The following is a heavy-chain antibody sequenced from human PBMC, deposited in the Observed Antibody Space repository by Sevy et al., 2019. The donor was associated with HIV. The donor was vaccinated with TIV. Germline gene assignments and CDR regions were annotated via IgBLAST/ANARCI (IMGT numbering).Heavy chain of an antibody. V-gene: IGHV3-11*01. J-gene: IGHJ4*02. CDR3: ARDTTTTFFYDY. CDR2: ISSSGSTI. Sequence: GGSLRLSCAASGFTFSDYYMSWIRQAPGKGLEWVSYISSSGSTIYYADSVKGRFTISGDNAKNSLYLQMNSLRAEDTAVYYCARDTTTTFFYDYWGQGTLVTVSS. CDR1: GFTFSDYY. D-gene: IGHD1-1*01.